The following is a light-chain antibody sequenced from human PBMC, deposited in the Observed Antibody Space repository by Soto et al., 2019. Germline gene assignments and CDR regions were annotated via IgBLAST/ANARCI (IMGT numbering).Light chain of an antibody. CDR1: HDIGSY. CDR2: AAS. Sequence: DIQMTQSPSWVSASVGDRVTITCRASHDIGSYLVWYQQKPGKAPSLLLYAASILQSGVHTWFSGGWSGTDFTPTINSLQPDDFVTYFCHQDNNFTYTFGEGTKLEVK. V-gene: IGKV1-12*01. CDR3: HQDNNFTYT. J-gene: IGKJ2*01.